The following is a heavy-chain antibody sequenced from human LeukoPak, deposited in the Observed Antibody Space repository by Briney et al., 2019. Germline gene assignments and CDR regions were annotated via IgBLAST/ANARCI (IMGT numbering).Heavy chain of an antibody. Sequence: ETLSLSCTVSGYSISRAYNWGWIRQSPGKGLEWVSGISGSGGSTDYADSVKGRFTISRDNSKNTLYLQMNSLRAEDTAVYYCAKKKDPVIQYYFDYRGQGTLVTVSS. D-gene: IGHD3-16*02. V-gene: IGHV3-23*01. CDR2: ISGSGGST. J-gene: IGHJ4*02. CDR1: GYSISRAY. CDR3: AKKKDPVIQYYFDY.